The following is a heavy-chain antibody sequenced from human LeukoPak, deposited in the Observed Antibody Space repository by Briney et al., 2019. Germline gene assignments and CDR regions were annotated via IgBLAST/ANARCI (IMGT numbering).Heavy chain of an antibody. Sequence: GGSLRLSCAAPGCTFSSYWRNWVRQAPGKGLEWVANIKQDGSEKYSVDSVKGRFPIYRDHAKSSLYLQINSLRVEDTAVYYCATSRTLDHWGQGTLVTVSS. J-gene: IGHJ4*02. CDR3: ATSRTLDH. CDR2: IKQDGSEK. CDR1: GCTFSSYW. V-gene: IGHV3-7*05.